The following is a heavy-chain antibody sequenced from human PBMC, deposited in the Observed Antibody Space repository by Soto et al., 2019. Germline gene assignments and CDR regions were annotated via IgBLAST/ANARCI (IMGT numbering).Heavy chain of an antibody. V-gene: IGHV4-31*03. CDR1: GGSISSGGYY. CDR2: IYYSGST. Sequence: SETLSLTCTVSGGSISSGGYYWSWIRQHPGKGLEWIGYIYYSGSTYYNPSLKSRVTISVDTSKNQFSLKLSSVTAADTAVYYCARLSRSYVDYWGQGTLVTVS. D-gene: IGHD3-16*02. CDR3: ARLSRSYVDY. J-gene: IGHJ4*02.